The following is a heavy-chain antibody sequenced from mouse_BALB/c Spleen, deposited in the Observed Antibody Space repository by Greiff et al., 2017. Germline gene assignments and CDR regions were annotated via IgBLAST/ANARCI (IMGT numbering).Heavy chain of an antibody. CDR3: ARGYDGYYVPFAY. J-gene: IGHJ3*01. CDR2: IDPANGNT. D-gene: IGHD2-3*01. V-gene: IGHV14-3*02. Sequence: VQLQQSGAELVKPGASVKLSCTASGFNIKDTYMHWVQQRPEQGLEWIGRIDPANGNTKYDPKFQGKATITADTSSNTAYLQLSSLTSEDTAVYYCARGYDGYYVPFAYWGQGTLVTVSA. CDR1: GFNIKDTY.